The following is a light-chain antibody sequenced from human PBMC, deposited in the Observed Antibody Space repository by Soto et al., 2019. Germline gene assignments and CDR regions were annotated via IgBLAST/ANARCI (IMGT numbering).Light chain of an antibody. CDR3: QQYYITPLT. CDR2: WAG. J-gene: IGKJ4*01. Sequence: DIVMTQSPDSLAVSLGERATINCKSSQSVLYSTNNKNYLAWYQQKPGQPPKLLIYWAGTRASGVPDRFSGSGSGTDFTRTISSLQAEDVAVYYCQQYYITPLTFGGGTKVEIK. CDR1: QSVLYSTNNKNY. V-gene: IGKV4-1*01.